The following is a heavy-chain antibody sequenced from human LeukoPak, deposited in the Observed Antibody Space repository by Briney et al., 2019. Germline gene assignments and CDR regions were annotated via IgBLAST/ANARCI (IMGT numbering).Heavy chain of an antibody. CDR2: INPSGGST. CDR3: ARGRGNYDILTGLFDP. CDR1: GYTFTSYY. V-gene: IGHV1-46*01. J-gene: IGHJ5*02. Sequence: ASVKVSCKASGYTFTSYYMHWVRQAPGEGLEWLGIINPSGGSTSYAQKFQGRVTMTRDTSTSTVYMELSSLRSEDTAVYYCARGRGNYDILTGLFDPWGQGTLVTVSS. D-gene: IGHD3-9*01.